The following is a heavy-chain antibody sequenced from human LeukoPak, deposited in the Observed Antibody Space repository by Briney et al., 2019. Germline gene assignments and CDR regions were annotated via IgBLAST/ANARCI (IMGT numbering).Heavy chain of an antibody. CDR2: IYTSGST. Sequence: SETLSLTCTVAGGSISSGSYYWSWIRQPAGKGLEWIGRIYTSGSTNYNPSLKSRVTISVDTSKNQFSLKLRSVTAADTSVYYCARDANCFDPWGQGTLVTVSS. CDR1: GGSISSGSYY. V-gene: IGHV4-61*02. J-gene: IGHJ5*02. CDR3: ARDANCFDP.